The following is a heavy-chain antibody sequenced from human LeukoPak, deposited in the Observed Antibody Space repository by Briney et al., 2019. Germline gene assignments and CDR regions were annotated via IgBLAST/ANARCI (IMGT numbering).Heavy chain of an antibody. CDR1: GYTFTSYG. CDR2: ISAYNGNT. Sequence: EASVKVSCKASGYTFTSYGISWVRQAPGQGLEWMGWISAYNGNTNYAQKLQGRVTMTTDTSTSTAYMELRSLRSDDTAVYYCAREDSRDGYNSPYFDYWGQGTLVTVSS. V-gene: IGHV1-18*01. J-gene: IGHJ4*02. CDR3: AREDSRDGYNSPYFDY. D-gene: IGHD5-24*01.